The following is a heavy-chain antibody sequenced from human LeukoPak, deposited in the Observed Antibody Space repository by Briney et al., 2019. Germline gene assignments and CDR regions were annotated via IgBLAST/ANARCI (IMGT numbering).Heavy chain of an antibody. CDR2: TYYRSKWSN. V-gene: IGHV6-1*01. CDR1: GDSVSSNSAT. CDR3: ARGGFVNSWDT. Sequence: SQTLSLTCAVSGDSVSSNSATWNWIRQSPSRGLEWLGRTYYRSKWSNEYALSVSGRVNSNTDTSKNQFLLQLDSVTPEDTAVYYCARGGFVNSWDTWGQGTLVTVSS. D-gene: IGHD6-13*01. J-gene: IGHJ5*02.